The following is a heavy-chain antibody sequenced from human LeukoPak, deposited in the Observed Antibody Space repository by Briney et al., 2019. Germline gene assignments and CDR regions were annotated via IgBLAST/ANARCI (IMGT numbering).Heavy chain of an antibody. V-gene: IGHV4-4*07. CDR2: IYSSGSA. CDR1: GGSISDLY. D-gene: IGHD6-19*01. Sequence: SETLFLTCTVSGGSISDLYWSWIRQPSGKGLVWIVRIYSSGSANYSPSLRSRVSMSVDTSNNYFSLNLTSVTAADTALYFCARDVRYASGWSTPESWGQGILVTVSS. J-gene: IGHJ5*02. CDR3: ARDVRYASGWSTPES.